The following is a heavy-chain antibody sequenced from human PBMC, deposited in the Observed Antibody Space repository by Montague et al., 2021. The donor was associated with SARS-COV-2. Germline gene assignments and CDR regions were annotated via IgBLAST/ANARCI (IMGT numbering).Heavy chain of an antibody. CDR3: ARHRRYDVVTYYPDF. CDR2: ISNGGRT. D-gene: IGHD3-9*01. V-gene: IGHV4-39*01. J-gene: IGHJ4*02. CDR1: GGSFDSDNFF. Sequence: SETLSLTCSVSGGSFDSDNFFWGWIRQPPGKRLEWIGVISNGGRTFDNPSLKSRVTISVHTSRNQLSLNVKSVTAADTADYYCARHRRYDVVTYYPDFWGQGILVTVSS.